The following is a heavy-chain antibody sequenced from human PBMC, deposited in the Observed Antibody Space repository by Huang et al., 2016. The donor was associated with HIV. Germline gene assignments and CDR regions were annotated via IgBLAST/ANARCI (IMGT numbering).Heavy chain of an antibody. CDR3: ARQGVGDFVVEPTGLGAFDI. CDR2: SYPGDSDT. V-gene: IGHV5-51*01. D-gene: IGHD2-2*01. CDR1: GYTFNGYW. Sequence: EVQLVQSGAVVKKPGESLKISCKGSGYTFNGYWIGWVRQMPGKGLEWMGISYPGDSDTTYRPSFQGHVTISADKSISTAYLQWSGPKASDTAMYYCARQGVGDFVVEPTGLGAFDIWGQGTMVTVSS. J-gene: IGHJ3*02.